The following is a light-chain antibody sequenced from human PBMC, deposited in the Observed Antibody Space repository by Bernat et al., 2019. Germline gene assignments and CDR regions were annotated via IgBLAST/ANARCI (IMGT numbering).Light chain of an antibody. CDR3: QHYASYPYS. V-gene: IGKV1-13*02. CDR1: QSFNSA. Sequence: IQMTQSPSSLSASIGDTVTITCRASQSFNSALVWYQQKPGKAPKLLILGASSFQSGIPSKFTGSQSGTDFTLTINRLQPEDIATYYCQHYASYPYSFGQGTKVEIK. CDR2: GAS. J-gene: IGKJ2*03.